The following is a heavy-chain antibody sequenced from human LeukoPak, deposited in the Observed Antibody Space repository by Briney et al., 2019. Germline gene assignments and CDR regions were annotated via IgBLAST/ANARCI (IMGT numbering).Heavy chain of an antibody. CDR2: INPNSGAT. CDR1: GFTFTAYF. D-gene: IGHD6-19*01. J-gene: IGHJ4*02. V-gene: IGHV1-2*02. Sequence: VKVSCKASGFTFTAYFMHWVRQAPGQGLEWMGWINPNSGATKYAQKFQGRVTMTRDTSISTAYMELSRLRSDDTAVYYCAREDSSGSNDYWGQGTLVTVSS. CDR3: AREDSSGSNDY.